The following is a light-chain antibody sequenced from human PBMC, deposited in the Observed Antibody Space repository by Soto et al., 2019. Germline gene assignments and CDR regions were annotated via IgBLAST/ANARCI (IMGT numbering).Light chain of an antibody. CDR3: QAYDYTLTASV. CDR1: TSNLGAGYD. V-gene: IGLV1-40*01. CDR2: GNR. J-gene: IGLJ3*02. Sequence: QSVLAQPPSVSGAPGQRVTLSCTGNTSNLGAGYDVHWYQQLPGAAPKLVIFGNRNRPSGVPERFSGSKSGTSASLAITGLQAEDEADYYCQAYDYTLTASVFGGGTKVTVL.